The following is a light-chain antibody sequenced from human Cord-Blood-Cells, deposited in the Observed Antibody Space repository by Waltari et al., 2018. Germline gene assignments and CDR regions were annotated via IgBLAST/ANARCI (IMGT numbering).Light chain of an antibody. CDR3: QQYYSTPWT. CDR1: QSVLYSSNNKNY. CDR2: WAS. Sequence: DIEMTQSPDSMAVCLGERATINCKSSQSVLYSSNNKNYLAWYQQKPGQPPKLHIYWASTRESGVPDRFSGSGSGTDFTLTISSLQAEDVAVYYCQQYYSTPWTFGQGTKVEIK. J-gene: IGKJ1*01. V-gene: IGKV4-1*01.